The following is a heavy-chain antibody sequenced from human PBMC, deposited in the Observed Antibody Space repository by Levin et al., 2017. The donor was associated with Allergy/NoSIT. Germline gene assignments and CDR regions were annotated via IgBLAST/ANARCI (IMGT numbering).Heavy chain of an antibody. CDR1: GFTFSSHA. CDR3: ARDSYTSGWYVFDY. CDR2: ISNDGNSK. Sequence: HPGGSLRLSCAASGFTFSSHAMHWVRQAPGKGLEWAALISNDGNSKYYPDSVKGRFTISRDNSKNTLYLQMNSLRAEDTAVYYCARDSYTSGWYVFDYWGQGTLVTVSS. D-gene: IGHD6-19*01. J-gene: IGHJ4*02. V-gene: IGHV3-30-3*01.